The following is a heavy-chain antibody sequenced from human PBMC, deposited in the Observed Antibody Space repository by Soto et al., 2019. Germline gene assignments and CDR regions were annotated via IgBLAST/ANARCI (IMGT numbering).Heavy chain of an antibody. CDR3: ARPGGYSYGHLNWFDP. Sequence: ASETLSLTCTVSGGSISSSSYYWGWIRQPPGKGLEWIGSIYYSGSTYYNPSLKSRVTISVDTSKNQFSLKLSSVTAADTAVYYCARPGGYSYGHLNWFDPWGQGTLVTVSS. CDR2: IYYSGST. D-gene: IGHD5-18*01. CDR1: GGSISSSSYY. J-gene: IGHJ5*02. V-gene: IGHV4-39*01.